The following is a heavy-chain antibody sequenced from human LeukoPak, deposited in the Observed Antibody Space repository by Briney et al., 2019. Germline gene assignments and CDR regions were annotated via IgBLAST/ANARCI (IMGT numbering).Heavy chain of an antibody. Sequence: SETLSLTCTVSGGSISSYYWSWIRQPPGKGLEWIGYIYYSGSTNYNPSLKSRVTISVDTSKNQFSLKLSSVTAADTAVYYCARGSSGGWPLDFDYWGQGTLVIVSS. CDR2: IYYSGST. D-gene: IGHD2-15*01. V-gene: IGHV4-59*01. CDR3: ARGSSGGWPLDFDY. CDR1: GGSISSYY. J-gene: IGHJ4*02.